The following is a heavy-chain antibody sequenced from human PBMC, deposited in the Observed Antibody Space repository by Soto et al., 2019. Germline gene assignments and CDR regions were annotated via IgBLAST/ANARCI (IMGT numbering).Heavy chain of an antibody. D-gene: IGHD1-1*01. Sequence: PGGSLRLSCAASGFTLNNFGLHWVRQAPGEGLEWVAVISSDGGHKYYADSVKGRFTISRDNSENTLYLQMSSLRGDDTAFYYCARGLNRQFRHDPYYYYGMDVWGQGTTVTVSS. J-gene: IGHJ6*02. CDR1: GFTLNNFG. CDR2: ISSDGGHK. V-gene: IGHV3-30-3*01. CDR3: ARGLNRQFRHDPYYYYGMDV.